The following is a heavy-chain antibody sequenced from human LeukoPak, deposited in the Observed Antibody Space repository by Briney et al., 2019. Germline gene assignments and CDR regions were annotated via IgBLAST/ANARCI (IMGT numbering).Heavy chain of an antibody. J-gene: IGHJ4*02. CDR1: GYPISSGYY. V-gene: IGHV4-38-2*01. CDR2: VYHSGST. Sequence: SETLSLTCAVSGYPISSGYYWGWIRQPPGKGLEWIGSVYHSGSTYYNPSLKSRVTISVDTSKNQFSLKLSSVTAADTAVYYCARRPGYYFDYWGQGTLVTVSS. CDR3: ARRPGYYFDY.